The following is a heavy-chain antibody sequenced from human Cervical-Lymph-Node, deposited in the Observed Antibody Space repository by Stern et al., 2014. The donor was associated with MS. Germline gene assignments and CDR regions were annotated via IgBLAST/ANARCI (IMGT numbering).Heavy chain of an antibody. V-gene: IGHV4-61*02. CDR2: IHDSGST. D-gene: IGHD1-26*01. Sequence: QVQLVQSGPGLVKPSQTLSLTCTVSGGSISSSGYYWSWIRQPADKGLEWIGRIHDSGSTYYNPSLKSRVTISMDPAKNQFSLKLTPGTAADTAVYYCATTRWDLFTWNWFDPWGQGTLVTVSS. CDR3: ATTRWDLFTWNWFDP. CDR1: GGSISSSGYY. J-gene: IGHJ5*02.